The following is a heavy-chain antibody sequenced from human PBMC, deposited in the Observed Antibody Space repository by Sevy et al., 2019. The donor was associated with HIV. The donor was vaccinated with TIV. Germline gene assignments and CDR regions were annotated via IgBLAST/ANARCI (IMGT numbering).Heavy chain of an antibody. CDR2: IYHSGTT. CDR1: GGSINSFY. CDR3: ARGGAGFGSGSDAPFDV. Sequence: SETLSLTCTVSGGSINSFYWSWIRQTPGKGLEWIGYIYHSGTTKHNASLKSRIAISIDTSNNRFSLRVRPVTAADTAVYFCARGGAGFGSGSDAPFDVWGQGALVTVSS. D-gene: IGHD3-10*01. V-gene: IGHV4-59*12. J-gene: IGHJ4*02.